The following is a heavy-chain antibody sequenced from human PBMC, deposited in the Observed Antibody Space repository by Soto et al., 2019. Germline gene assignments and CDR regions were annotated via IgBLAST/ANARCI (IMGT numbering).Heavy chain of an antibody. CDR2: IYHSGST. V-gene: IGHV4-38-2*01. D-gene: IGHD2-2*01. CDR1: GYSISSGYS. Sequence: PSETLSPTXAVSGYSISSGYSWGWIRQPPGKGLEWIGSIYHSGSTNYNPSITSRVTISVDTSKHQFSLKVNSVTAADTAVSYCARSAHIVVVPYYFDYWGQGTLVTVSS. CDR3: ARSAHIVVVPYYFDY. J-gene: IGHJ4*02.